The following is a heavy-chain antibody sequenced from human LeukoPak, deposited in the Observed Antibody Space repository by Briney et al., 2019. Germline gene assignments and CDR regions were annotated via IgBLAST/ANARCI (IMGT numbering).Heavy chain of an antibody. CDR2: INHSGST. CDR3: ARDEYTIFGVVAPGAFDI. J-gene: IGHJ3*02. V-gene: IGHV4-34*01. CDR1: GGSFSGYY. D-gene: IGHD3-3*01. Sequence: KSSETLSLTCAVYGGSFSGYYWSWIRQPPGKGLEWIGEINHSGSTNYNPSLKSRVTISVGTSKNQFSLKLSSVTAADTAIYYCARDEYTIFGVVAPGAFDIWGQGTMVTVSS.